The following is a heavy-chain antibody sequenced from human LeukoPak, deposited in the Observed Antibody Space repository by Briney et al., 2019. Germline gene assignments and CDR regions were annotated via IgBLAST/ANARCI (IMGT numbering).Heavy chain of an antibody. CDR2: FYPGDSST. J-gene: IGHJ4*02. D-gene: IGHD6-13*01. V-gene: IGHV5-51*01. Sequence: GESLRISCKGSGYTFTSYWIAWVRQMPGKGLEWMGSFYPGDSSTKYSPSFQGQVTISADKSISTAYLQWRSLKASDTAMYYCARQFSTSWYFDYWGQGALVTVSS. CDR1: GYTFTSYW. CDR3: ARQFSTSWYFDY.